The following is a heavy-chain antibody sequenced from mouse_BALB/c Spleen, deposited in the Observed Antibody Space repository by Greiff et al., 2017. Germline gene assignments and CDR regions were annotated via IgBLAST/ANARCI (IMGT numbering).Heavy chain of an antibody. CDR3: ARVNWDVFDY. V-gene: IGHV14-3*02. CDR1: GFNIKDTY. D-gene: IGHD4-1*01. Sequence: VRLQQSGAELVKPGASVKLSCTASGFNIKDTYMHWVKQRPEQGLEWIGRIDPANGNTKYDPKFQGKATITADTSSNTAYLQLSSLTSEDTAVYYCARVNWDVFDYWGQGTTLTVSS. CDR2: IDPANGNT. J-gene: IGHJ2*01.